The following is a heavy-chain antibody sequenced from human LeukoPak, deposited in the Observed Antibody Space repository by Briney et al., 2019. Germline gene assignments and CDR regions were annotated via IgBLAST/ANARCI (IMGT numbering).Heavy chain of an antibody. CDR2: IYYSGST. Sequence: PSETLSLTCIVSGGSISRYYWSWIRQPPGKGLEWIGYIYYSGSTNYNPSLKSRVTISVDTSKNQFSLKLSSVTAADTAVYYCARDLWGSSSWGFLAGYMDVWGKGTTVTVSS. J-gene: IGHJ6*03. CDR3: ARDLWGSSSWGFLAGYMDV. V-gene: IGHV4-59*01. D-gene: IGHD6-13*01. CDR1: GGSISRYY.